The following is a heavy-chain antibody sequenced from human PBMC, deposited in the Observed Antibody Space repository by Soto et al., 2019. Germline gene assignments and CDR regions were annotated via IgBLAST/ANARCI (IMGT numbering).Heavy chain of an antibody. CDR2: ISGDGSKK. CDR3: GRDLGGSGTPLEYYGMDV. Sequence: QVQLVESGGGVVPPGKSLRLSCVASAFTFSDYSMHWVRQAPGKGLEWVAAISGDGSKKSYADSVKGRATLSRDNAKNTLYLQMDNLRAEDTAVYFCGRDLGGSGTPLEYYGMDVWGRGTTVTVSS. V-gene: IGHV3-30*04. J-gene: IGHJ6*02. CDR1: AFTFSDYS. D-gene: IGHD3-10*01.